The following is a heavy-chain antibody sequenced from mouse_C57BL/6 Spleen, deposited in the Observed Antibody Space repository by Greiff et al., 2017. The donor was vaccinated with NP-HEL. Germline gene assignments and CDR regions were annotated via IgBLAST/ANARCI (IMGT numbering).Heavy chain of an antibody. J-gene: IGHJ1*03. CDR2: INPGSGGT. V-gene: IGHV1-54*01. D-gene: IGHD2-12*01. Sequence: QVQLQQSGAELVRPGTSVKVSCKASGYAFTNYLIEWVKQRPGQGLEWIGVINPGSGGTNYNEKFKGKATLTADKSSSTAYMQLSSLTSEDSAVYFCARRVLRQYFDVWGTGTTVTVSS. CDR3: ARRVLRQYFDV. CDR1: GYAFTNYL.